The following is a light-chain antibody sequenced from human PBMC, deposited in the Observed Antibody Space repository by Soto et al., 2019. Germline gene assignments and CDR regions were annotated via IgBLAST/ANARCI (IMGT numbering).Light chain of an antibody. Sequence: SALTQPASVSGSPGQSITISCTGTSSDVGGYNYVSWYQQHPGKAPKLMIYEVSNRPSGVSNRFSGSKSGNTASLTISGLQAEDEVDYNCSSYTSSSIDYVFGTGTKVTVL. J-gene: IGLJ1*01. CDR2: EVS. CDR3: SSYTSSSIDYV. CDR1: SSDVGGYNY. V-gene: IGLV2-14*01.